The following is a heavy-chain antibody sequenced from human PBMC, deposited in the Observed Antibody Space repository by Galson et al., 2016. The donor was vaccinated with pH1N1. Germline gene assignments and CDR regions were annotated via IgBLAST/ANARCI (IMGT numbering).Heavy chain of an antibody. J-gene: IGHJ6*02. CDR1: GYSFRHYY. D-gene: IGHD3-22*01. Sequence: SGYSFRHYYIHWVRQAPGQGLEWMGWINPNSGGTKYAQKFQGRVTMVRDASTTTGYMELSRLTSDDTAVYYCAKDRNNYDSSGYYTYYYYGLDVWGQGTTVIVSS. V-gene: IGHV1-2*02. CDR2: INPNSGGT. CDR3: AKDRNNYDSSGYYTYYYYGLDV.